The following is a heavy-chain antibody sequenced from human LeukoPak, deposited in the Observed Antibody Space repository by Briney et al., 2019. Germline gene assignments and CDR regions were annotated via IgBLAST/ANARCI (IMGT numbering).Heavy chain of an antibody. J-gene: IGHJ5*01. CDR1: GFTFCRHT. V-gene: IGHV3-30-3*01. CDR2: ISNDGSNK. D-gene: IGHD3-16*01. Sequence: GGSLRLSCAVSGFTFCRHTMHWVRQAPGKGLEWVAVISNDGSNKYHADSVKGRLIISRDNAKNTLYLHMNSLRVEDTAVYYCARDGGGGWYEYWSQETLVTVSS. CDR3: ARDGGGGWYEY.